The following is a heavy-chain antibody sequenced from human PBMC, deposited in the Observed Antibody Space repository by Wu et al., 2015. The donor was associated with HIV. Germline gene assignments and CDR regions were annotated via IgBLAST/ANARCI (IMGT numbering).Heavy chain of an antibody. Sequence: VQLVQSGGEVKKPGASVKVACKASGYIFTDYGINWVRQAPGQGLEWMGWISAQNGNTKYAQKFQGRVTMTTDTSSSTAYMELRSLRSDDTAVYFCAGGHYYDSSSSPMYWGLGTLVTVSS. CDR2: ISAQNGNT. CDR1: GYIFTDYG. J-gene: IGHJ4*02. D-gene: IGHD3-22*01. V-gene: IGHV1-18*01. CDR3: AGGHYYDSSSSPMY.